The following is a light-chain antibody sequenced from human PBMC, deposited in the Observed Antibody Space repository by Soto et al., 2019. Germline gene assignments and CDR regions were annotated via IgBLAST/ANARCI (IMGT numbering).Light chain of an antibody. J-gene: IGKJ2*01. CDR2: TAS. V-gene: IGKV1-5*03. Sequence: DIQMTQSPSTLAASVGDRVTITCRASQSISTWLAWYQQKPGKAPKLLIYTASSLESGVPSRFSGSGSGTEFTLTISSLQPDDFATYYCQQYNRHSSYTFGKGTKLEIK. CDR1: QSISTW. CDR3: QQYNRHSSYT.